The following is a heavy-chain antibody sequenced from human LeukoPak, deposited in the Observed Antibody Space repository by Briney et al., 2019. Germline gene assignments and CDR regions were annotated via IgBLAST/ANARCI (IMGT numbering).Heavy chain of an antibody. D-gene: IGHD6-13*01. CDR1: GYTFTSYG. J-gene: IGHJ6*02. V-gene: IGHV1-18*01. CDR2: ISAYNGNT. CDR3: ARLPARSSWYLLMGNYYYYGMDV. Sequence: GASVKVSCKASGYTFTSYGISWVRQAPGQGLEWMGWISAYNGNTNYAQKLQGRVTMTTDTSTSTAYMELRSLRSDDTAVYYCARLPARSSWYLLMGNYYYYGMDVWGQGTTVTVSS.